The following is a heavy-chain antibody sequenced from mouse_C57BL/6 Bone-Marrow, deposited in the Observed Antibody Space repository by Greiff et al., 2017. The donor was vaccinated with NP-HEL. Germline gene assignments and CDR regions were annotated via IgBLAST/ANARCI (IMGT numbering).Heavy chain of an antibody. V-gene: IGHV5-4*01. CDR3: ARERGDAGFAY. J-gene: IGHJ3*01. Sequence: EVHLVESGGGLVKPGGSLKLSCAASGFTFSSYAMSWVRQTPEKRLEWVATISAGGSYTYYPENVKGRFTLSRDNAKNNLYLQMNQLKADDTAMYDWARERGDAGFAYWGQGTLVTVSA. CDR2: ISAGGSYT. CDR1: GFTFSSYA.